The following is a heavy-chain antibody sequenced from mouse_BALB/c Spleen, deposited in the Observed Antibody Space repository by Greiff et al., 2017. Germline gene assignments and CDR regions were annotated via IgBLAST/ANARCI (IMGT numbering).Heavy chain of an antibody. CDR2: IHYSGST. Sequence: EVKLEESGPDLVKPSQSLSLTCTVTGYSITSGYSWHWSRQFPGNKLEWMGYIHYSGSTNYNPSLKSRISITRDTSKNQFFLPLNSVTTEDTATYYCERRGEKSDYSGYDDMDYWGQGTTLTVSS. CDR3: ERRGEKSDYSGYDDMDY. D-gene: IGHD1-2*01. J-gene: IGHJ2*01. V-gene: IGHV3-1*02. CDR1: GYSITSGYS.